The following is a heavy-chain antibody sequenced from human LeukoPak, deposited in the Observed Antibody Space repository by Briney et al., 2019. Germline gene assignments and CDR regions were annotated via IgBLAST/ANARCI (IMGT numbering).Heavy chain of an antibody. CDR3: AKEITIFGVVPTYFDY. D-gene: IGHD3-3*01. J-gene: IGHJ4*02. Sequence: PGGSLSLSCAASGFTFSSYGMHWVRQAPGKGLEWVAFIRYDGSNKYYADSVKGRFTISRDNSKNTLYLQMNSLRAEDTAVYYCAKEITIFGVVPTYFDYRGQGTLVTVSS. V-gene: IGHV3-30*02. CDR1: GFTFSSYG. CDR2: IRYDGSNK.